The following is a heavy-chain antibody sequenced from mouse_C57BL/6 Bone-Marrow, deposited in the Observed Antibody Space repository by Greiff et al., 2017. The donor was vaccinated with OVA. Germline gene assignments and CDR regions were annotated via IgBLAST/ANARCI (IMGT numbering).Heavy chain of an antibody. CDR3: ACITTVVAPGYWYFDV. CDR1: GYTFTDYN. CDR2: INPNNGGT. Sequence: EVQLQQSGPELVKPGASVKMSCKASGYTFTDYNMHWVKQSHGKSLEWIGYINPNNGGTSYNQKFKGKATLTVNKSSSTAYMELRSLTSEDSAVYYCACITTVVAPGYWYFDVWGTGTTVTVSS. D-gene: IGHD1-1*01. V-gene: IGHV1-22*01. J-gene: IGHJ1*03.